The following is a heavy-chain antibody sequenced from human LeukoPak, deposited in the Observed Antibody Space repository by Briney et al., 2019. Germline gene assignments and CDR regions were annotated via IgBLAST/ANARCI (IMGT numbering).Heavy chain of an antibody. D-gene: IGHD6-13*01. Sequence: ASVKVSCKASGYTFTSYGISWVRQAPGQGLEWMGWISAYNGNTNYAQKLQGRVTMTTDTSTSTAYMELRSLRSDDTAVYYCARGGRSIAAAGMPGTFDHWGQGTLLTVSS. J-gene: IGHJ4*02. CDR3: ARGGRSIAAAGMPGTFDH. CDR1: GYTFTSYG. V-gene: IGHV1-18*01. CDR2: ISAYNGNT.